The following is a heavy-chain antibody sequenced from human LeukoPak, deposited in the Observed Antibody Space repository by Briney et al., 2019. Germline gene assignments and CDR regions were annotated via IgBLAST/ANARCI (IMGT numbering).Heavy chain of an antibody. J-gene: IGHJ4*02. CDR1: GFTFSSYG. CDR3: ANLAVAGTSFVDY. D-gene: IGHD6-19*01. V-gene: IGHV3-30*18. Sequence: GRSLRLSCAASGFTFSSYGMHWVRRAPGKGLEWVAVISYDGRDKYYSDSVKGRFTISRDNSKNTLYLQMNSLRAEDTAVHYCANLAVAGTSFVDYWGQGTLVTVSS. CDR2: ISYDGRDK.